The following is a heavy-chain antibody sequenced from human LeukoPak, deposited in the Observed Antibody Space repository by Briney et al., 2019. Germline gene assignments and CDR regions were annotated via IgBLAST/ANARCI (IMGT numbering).Heavy chain of an antibody. D-gene: IGHD3-22*01. Sequence: SETLSLTCTVSGGSISSCYWSWIRQPPGKGLEWIGYIYYSGSTNYNPSLKSRVTISVDTSKNQFSLKLSSVTAADTAVYYCARVPNYYDSSGYYYFDYWGQGTLVTVSS. CDR3: ARVPNYYDSSGYYYFDY. V-gene: IGHV4-59*01. J-gene: IGHJ4*02. CDR2: IYYSGST. CDR1: GGSISSCY.